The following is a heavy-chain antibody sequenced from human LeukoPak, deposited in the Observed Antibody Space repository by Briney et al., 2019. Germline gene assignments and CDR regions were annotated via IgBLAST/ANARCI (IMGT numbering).Heavy chain of an antibody. V-gene: IGHV4-38-2*02. D-gene: IGHD5-12*01. CDR3: AREGPKGYSGYGDY. CDR2: IYHSGST. Sequence: SETLSLTCTVSGYSISSGYYWGWIRQPPGKGLEWIGSIYHSGSTYYNPSLKSRVTISVDTSKNQFSLKLSSVAAADTAVYYCAREGPKGYSGYGDYWGQGTLVTVSS. CDR1: GYSISSGYY. J-gene: IGHJ4*02.